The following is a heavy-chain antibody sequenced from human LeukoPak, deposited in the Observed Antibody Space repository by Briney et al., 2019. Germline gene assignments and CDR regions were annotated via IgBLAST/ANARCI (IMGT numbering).Heavy chain of an antibody. CDR3: ARNHTGYFDP. D-gene: IGHD5-18*01. CDR1: SGSFSGYS. V-gene: IGHV4-34*01. CDR2: INHSGST. Sequence: SETLPLTCAVYSGSFSGYSWSWIRQPPGKGLEWIGEINHSGSTNYSPSLKSRVTISVDTSSSQFSLSLSSVTAADTAVYYCARNHTGYFDPWGQGTLVTVSS. J-gene: IGHJ5*02.